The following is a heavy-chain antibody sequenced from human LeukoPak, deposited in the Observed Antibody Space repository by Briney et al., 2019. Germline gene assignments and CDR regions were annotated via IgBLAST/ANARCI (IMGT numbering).Heavy chain of an antibody. CDR3: ARGGAGLYYYMDV. V-gene: IGHV4-59*11. J-gene: IGHJ6*03. Sequence: SETLSLTCTVSGGSISSHYWSWIRQPPGKGLEWIGYNYYSGSTNYNPSLKSRVTISVDTSKNQFSLKLSSVTAADTAVYYCARGGAGLYYYMDVWAKGPRSPSP. CDR2: NYYSGST. CDR1: GGSISSHY.